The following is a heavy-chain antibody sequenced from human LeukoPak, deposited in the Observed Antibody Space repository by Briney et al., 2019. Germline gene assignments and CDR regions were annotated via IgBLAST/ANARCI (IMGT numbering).Heavy chain of an antibody. CDR2: ISYDGSNK. J-gene: IGHJ4*02. V-gene: IGHV3-30-3*01. Sequence: PGGSLRLSCAASGFTFSNYAMHWVRQAPGKGLEWVAVISYDGSNKYYADSVKGRFTISRDNSKNTLYLQMNSLRAEDTAVYYCARGHSGSYVDYWGQGTLVTVSS. CDR3: ARGHSGSYVDY. CDR1: GFTFSNYA. D-gene: IGHD1-26*01.